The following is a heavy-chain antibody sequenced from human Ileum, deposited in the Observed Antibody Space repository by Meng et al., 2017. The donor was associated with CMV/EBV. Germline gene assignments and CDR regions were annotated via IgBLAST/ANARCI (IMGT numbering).Heavy chain of an antibody. D-gene: IGHD3-10*01. V-gene: IGHV4-4*07. Sequence: QRPGPRLLQPSETLSLTCTVTGGSLTSYYWTGIRQPAGKGLEWIGRIHPTGTTDDNPSLRSRVSMSLDKSKNQFSLKLTSVTAADTAVYYCARAAARGVPVDLWGQGTLVTVSS. J-gene: IGHJ5*02. CDR3: ARAAARGVPVDL. CDR2: IHPTGTT. CDR1: GGSLTSYY.